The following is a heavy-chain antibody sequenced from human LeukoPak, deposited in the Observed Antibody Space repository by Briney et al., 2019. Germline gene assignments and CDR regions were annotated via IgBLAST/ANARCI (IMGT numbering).Heavy chain of an antibody. CDR3: ARLGGETTRFDL. Sequence: GGSLRLSCAASRFTFRNYWMSWVRQAPGRGLDWVATIKQDGILKHYADSVKGRFTISRDNAENSLYLQMDSLRVDDTALYYCARLGGETTRFDLWGQGALVTVSS. CDR1: RFTFRNYW. J-gene: IGHJ4*02. V-gene: IGHV3-7*01. D-gene: IGHD3-16*01. CDR2: IKQDGILK.